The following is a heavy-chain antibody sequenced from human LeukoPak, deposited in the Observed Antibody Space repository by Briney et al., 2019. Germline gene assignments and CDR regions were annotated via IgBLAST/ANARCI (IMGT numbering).Heavy chain of an antibody. CDR1: GGSISSSSYY. Sequence: SETLSLTCTVSGGSISSSSYYWGWIRQPPGKGLEWIGSIYYSGSTYYNPSLKSRVTISEDTSKNQFSLKLSSVTAADTAVYYCARQGSSSWSLGYYYMDVWGKGTTVTVSS. CDR3: ARQGSSSWSLGYYYMDV. V-gene: IGHV4-39*01. D-gene: IGHD6-13*01. CDR2: IYYSGST. J-gene: IGHJ6*03.